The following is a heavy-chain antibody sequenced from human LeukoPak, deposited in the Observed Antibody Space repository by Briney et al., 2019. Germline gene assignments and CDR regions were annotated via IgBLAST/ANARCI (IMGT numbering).Heavy chain of an antibody. V-gene: IGHV3-7*03. J-gene: IGHJ3*02. Sequence: TGGSLRLSCAASGFTFSNNWMTWVRQAPGKGLEWVASVKKDASEKYYVDSVKGRFTISRDNAKNSLYLQMSSLRVEDTAVYYCAKGGRGVVVVPAANSDYIDAFDIWGQGTMVTVSS. CDR1: GFTFSNNW. D-gene: IGHD2-2*01. CDR2: VKKDASEK. CDR3: AKGGRGVVVVPAANSDYIDAFDI.